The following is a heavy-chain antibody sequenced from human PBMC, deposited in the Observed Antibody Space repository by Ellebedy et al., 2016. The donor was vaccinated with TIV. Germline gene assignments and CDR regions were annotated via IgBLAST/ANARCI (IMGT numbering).Heavy chain of an antibody. D-gene: IGHD3-9*01. CDR2: IIPIFGTA. V-gene: IGHV1-69*13. CDR3: ARSGDILSGYENWFDS. J-gene: IGHJ5*01. Sequence: ASVKVSCKASGGTFSSYAISWVRQAPGQGLEWMGGIIPIFGTANYAQKFQGRVTITADESTSTAYMELRSLRSDDTAVYYCARSGDILSGYENWFDSWGQGTLVTVSS. CDR1: GGTFSSYA.